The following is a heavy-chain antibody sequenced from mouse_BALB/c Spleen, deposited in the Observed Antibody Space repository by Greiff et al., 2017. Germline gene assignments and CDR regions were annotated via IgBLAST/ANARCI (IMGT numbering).Heavy chain of an antibody. CDR2: ISYSGST. Sequence: EVKLMESGPGLVKPSQSLSLTCTVSGYSFTSYYVWYWIRQLPGNILGWMGYISYSGSTSYNPPLKSRISITRDTSKNQFFLQLNSVTTEDTATYDCSRNYYGSSPWFAYWGQGTLVTVSA. V-gene: IGHV3-2*02. CDR3: SRNYYGSSPWFAY. J-gene: IGHJ3*01. CDR1: GYSFTSYYV. D-gene: IGHD1-1*01.